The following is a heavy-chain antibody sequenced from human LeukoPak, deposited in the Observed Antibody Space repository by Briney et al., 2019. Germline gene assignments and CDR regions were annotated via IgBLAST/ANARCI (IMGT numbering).Heavy chain of an antibody. D-gene: IGHD1-14*01. CDR3: ARDHRPEIQYYYMDV. CDR1: GFSLSNYG. Sequence: PGGSLRLSCAASGFSLSNYGMHWVRPAPGKGVEWVAALLYDGNTKHYTDSVKGRFTISRDISKNTFYLQMNSLTAEDTAVYYCARDHRPEIQYYYMDVWGKGTTVAVSS. V-gene: IGHV3-33*01. CDR2: LLYDGNTK. J-gene: IGHJ6*03.